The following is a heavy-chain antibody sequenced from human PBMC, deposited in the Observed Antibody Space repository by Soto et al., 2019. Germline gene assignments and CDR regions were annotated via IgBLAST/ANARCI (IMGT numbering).Heavy chain of an antibody. CDR2: ASPLSATT. J-gene: IGHJ4*02. D-gene: IGHD2-21*02. CDR3: ARGGTAEADF. V-gene: IGHV1-18*01. CDR1: GYTFTGYG. Sequence: QAQLVQSGAEVKEPGASVKVSCKASGYTFTGYGITWVRQAPGQGLEWMGWASPLSATTNYAPKFQGRVTMTTDTSTNMASMELRSLRSDDTAGYYCARGGTAEADFWGQGTLVTVSS.